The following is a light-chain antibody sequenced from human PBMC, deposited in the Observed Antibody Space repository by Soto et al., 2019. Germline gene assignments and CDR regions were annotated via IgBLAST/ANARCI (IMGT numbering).Light chain of an antibody. CDR2: KAS. CDR3: QHYNSYSRT. J-gene: IGKJ1*01. V-gene: IGKV1-5*03. CDR1: QSIRNW. Sequence: SQMTQYPSTLSASVGERVTLSCRASQSIRNWLAWYQQKPGKAPKVLIYKASNLESGVPSRFSGSGSGTDFTLTITSLQPDDFATYYCQHYNSYSRTFGQGTKVDI.